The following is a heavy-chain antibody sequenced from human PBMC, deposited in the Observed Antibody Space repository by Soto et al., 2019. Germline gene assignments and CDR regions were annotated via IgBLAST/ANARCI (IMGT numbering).Heavy chain of an antibody. V-gene: IGHV4-39*07. Sequence: SETLSLTCAVSGVSISSSSYYWGWIRQPPGKGLEWIGNIYYTGSTYNNPSLKSRVTISVHTSNSQFSLELSSVTAADTAVYYCARGLITGSHYSGGWYYFDSWGQGTQVTVSS. CDR2: IYYTGST. CDR1: GVSISSSSYY. CDR3: ARGLITGSHYSGGWYYFDS. D-gene: IGHD6-19*01. J-gene: IGHJ4*02.